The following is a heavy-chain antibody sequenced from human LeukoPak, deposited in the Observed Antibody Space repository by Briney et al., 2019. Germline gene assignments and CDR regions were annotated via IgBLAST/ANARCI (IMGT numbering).Heavy chain of an antibody. D-gene: IGHD2-2*01. V-gene: IGHV4-34*01. J-gene: IGHJ3*02. CDR2: VNHSGGT. Sequence: SETLSLTCTVSGGSISSYYGSWIRQPPGKGLEWIGEVNHSGGTNYNPSLMSRVTISVDTSKSQISLKMSSVTAADTAAYYCASRYCSSTSCLLDAFDIWGQGTMVSVSS. CDR3: ASRYCSSTSCLLDAFDI. CDR1: GGSISSYY.